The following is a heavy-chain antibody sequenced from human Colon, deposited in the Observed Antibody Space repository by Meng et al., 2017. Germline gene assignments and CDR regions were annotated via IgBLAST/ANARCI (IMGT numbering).Heavy chain of an antibody. CDR3: ARVNGDFDEAWFDP. V-gene: IGHV4-61*03. Sequence: QVQLMEPGPGLVRPSETLSLTCTVSGASVSSDSHYWSWIRQSPGKGLEWIGYIYYTGNTNYNPSLASRVSMSLDTSKNHFSLHLTSVTAADTAIYYCARVNGDFDEAWFDPWGQGTLVTVSS. CDR1: GASVSSDSHY. D-gene: IGHD4-17*01. CDR2: IYYTGNT. J-gene: IGHJ5*02.